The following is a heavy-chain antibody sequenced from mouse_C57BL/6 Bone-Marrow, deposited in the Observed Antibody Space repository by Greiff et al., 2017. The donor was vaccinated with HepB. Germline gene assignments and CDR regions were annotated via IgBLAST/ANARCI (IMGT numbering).Heavy chain of an antibody. V-gene: IGHV1-81*01. CDR2: IYPRSGNT. Sequence: VQGVESGAELARPGASVKLSCKASGYTFTSYGISWVKQRTGQGLEWIGEIYPRSGNTYYNEKFKGKATLTADKSSSTAYMELRSLTSEDSAVYFCARGDYFYYFDYWGQGTTLTVSS. J-gene: IGHJ2*01. CDR1: GYTFTSYG. CDR3: ARGDYFYYFDY. D-gene: IGHD2-13*01.